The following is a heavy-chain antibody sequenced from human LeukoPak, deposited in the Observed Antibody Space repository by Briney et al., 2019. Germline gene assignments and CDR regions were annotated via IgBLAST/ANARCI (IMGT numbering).Heavy chain of an antibody. V-gene: IGHV4-59*01. CDR3: ARGTFGGAISN. Sequence: PSETLSLTCTVSGDSISSDYWNWIRQPPGKGLEWIGYIYYSGSTNYNPSPKSRVTILVDTSKNQFSLNLRSVTAADTAVYYCARGTFGGAISNWGQGTLVTVSS. J-gene: IGHJ4*02. CDR1: GDSISSDY. D-gene: IGHD3-16*02. CDR2: IYYSGST.